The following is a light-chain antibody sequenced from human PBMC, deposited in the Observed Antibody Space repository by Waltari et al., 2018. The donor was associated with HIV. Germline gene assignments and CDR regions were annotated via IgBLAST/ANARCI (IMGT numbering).Light chain of an antibody. CDR2: DVN. V-gene: IGLV2-8*01. J-gene: IGLJ1*01. CDR3: SSYAGNNNYV. Sequence: QPALTQPPSASGSPGQSVTISCTGTSRDIGTYTYVSWYQQHPGRAPNLLIYDVNKRPSGVPDRFSGSKSANTASLTVSGLQVADEADYDCSSYAGNNNYVFGTGTRVTVL. CDR1: SRDIGTYTY.